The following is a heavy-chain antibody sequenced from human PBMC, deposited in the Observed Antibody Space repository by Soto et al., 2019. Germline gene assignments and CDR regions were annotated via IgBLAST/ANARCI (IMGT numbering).Heavy chain of an antibody. CDR1: GGSFIGYV. CDR3: GRAKSIFGIVTDVYDI. D-gene: IGHD3-3*01. CDR2: IIPVHNIT. Sequence: QVQLVQSGAEVKKPGSSVKVSCMTSGGSFIGYVFTWVRQAPGQGLEWMGRIIPVHNITNYAESLQGRVTISADTSSSTTYMELSTLRSDDTAVYFCGRAKSIFGIVTDVYDIWGQGTMVIISS. J-gene: IGHJ3*02. V-gene: IGHV1-69*04.